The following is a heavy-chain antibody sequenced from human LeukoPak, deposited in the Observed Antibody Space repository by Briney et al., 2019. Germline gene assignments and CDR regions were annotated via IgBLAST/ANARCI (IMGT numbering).Heavy chain of an antibody. CDR1: GFTFSXXX. CDR3: VRSGGY. D-gene: IGHD1-26*01. CDR2: XXEDGXXX. J-gene: IGHJ4*02. Sequence: PGGSLRLSXXASGFTFSXXXXXXXXQAPXKGLGXXXNXXEDGXXXXXXXXXXXXXXXSRDNAKNSLCLQMNSLRAEDTAIYYCVRSGGYWGQGTLVTVSS. V-gene: IGHV3-7*05.